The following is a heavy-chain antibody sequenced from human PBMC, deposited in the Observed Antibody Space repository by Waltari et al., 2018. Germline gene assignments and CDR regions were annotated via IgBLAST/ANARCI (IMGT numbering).Heavy chain of an antibody. D-gene: IGHD3-3*01. CDR3: VRGHDFWSGYYVGGVYFDY. CDR1: GGSISSGDYY. Sequence: QVQLQESGPGLVKPSQTLSLTCTVSGGSISSGDYYWSWIRQPPGKGLEWIGYIYYSGSTYYNPSLKSRVTISVDTSKNQFSLKLSSVTAADTAVYYCVRGHDFWSGYYVGGVYFDYWGQGTLVTVSS. J-gene: IGHJ4*02. V-gene: IGHV4-30-4*08. CDR2: IYYSGST.